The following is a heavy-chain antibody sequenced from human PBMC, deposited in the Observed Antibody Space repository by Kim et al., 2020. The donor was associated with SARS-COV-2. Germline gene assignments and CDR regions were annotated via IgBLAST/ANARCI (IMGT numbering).Heavy chain of an antibody. CDR1: GYTFTSYG. D-gene: IGHD2-15*01. V-gene: IGHV1-18*01. J-gene: IGHJ4*02. Sequence: ASVKVSCKASGYTFTSYGISWVRQAPGQGLEWMGWISAYNGNTNYAQKLQGRVTMTTDTSTSTAYMELRSLRSDDTAVYYCARDGPGLLPLDGGEFDYWGQGTLVTVSS. CDR3: ARDGPGLLPLDGGEFDY. CDR2: ISAYNGNT.